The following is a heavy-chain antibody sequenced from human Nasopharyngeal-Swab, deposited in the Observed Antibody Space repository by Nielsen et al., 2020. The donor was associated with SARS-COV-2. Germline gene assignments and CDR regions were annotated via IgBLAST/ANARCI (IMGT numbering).Heavy chain of an antibody. CDR2: ISSGGSTT. J-gene: IGHJ5*02. CDR3: VRARRFYGDYNTEAVS. V-gene: IGHV3-11*04. Sequence: GGSLRLSCAASGFTFSDHYMDWIRQAPGKGLEWVSYISSGGSTTYYADSVKGRFTISRDNAKSSLYLQMNSLRDEDTAVYYCVRARRFYGDYNTEAVSWGQGTLVTVSS. CDR1: GFTFSDHY. D-gene: IGHD4-17*01.